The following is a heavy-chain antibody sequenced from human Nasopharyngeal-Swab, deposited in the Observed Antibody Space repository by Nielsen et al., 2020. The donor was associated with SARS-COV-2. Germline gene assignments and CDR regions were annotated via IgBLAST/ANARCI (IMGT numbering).Heavy chain of an antibody. D-gene: IGHD5-12*01. CDR3: AREGPYSGTNVFDI. V-gene: IGHV3-33*01. J-gene: IGHJ3*02. CDR2: IWSDGKTT. CDR1: GFSFNNHG. Sequence: GESLKISCAASGFSFNNHGMHWVRQAPGKGLEWVAVIWSDGKTTKYADSVKGRLTISRDKSRNTLYLQMNSLRVEDTAIYYCAREGPYSGTNVFDIWGQGTMVTVSS.